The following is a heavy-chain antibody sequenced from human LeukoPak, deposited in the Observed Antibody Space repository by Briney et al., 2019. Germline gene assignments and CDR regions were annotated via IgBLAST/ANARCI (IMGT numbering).Heavy chain of an antibody. D-gene: IGHD3-10*01. Sequence: ASVKVSCKASGYTFTGYYMHWVRQAPGQGLEWMGIINPNGGSTIYAQKFQGRVTMTRDTSTSTVYMDLTSLRSEDTAVYYCARGGMVRDRRHFQFDHWGQGILVTVSS. V-gene: IGHV1-46*01. CDR3: ARGGMVRDRRHFQFDH. CDR2: INPNGGST. CDR1: GYTFTGYY. J-gene: IGHJ4*02.